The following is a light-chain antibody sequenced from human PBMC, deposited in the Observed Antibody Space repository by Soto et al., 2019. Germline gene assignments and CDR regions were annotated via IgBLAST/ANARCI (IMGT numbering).Light chain of an antibody. CDR2: GAS. CDR1: QSISNK. J-gene: IGKJ4*01. V-gene: IGKV3-15*01. CDR3: QHYNNWPLT. Sequence: EIVMTQSPATLSVSPGERATLSCRASQSISNKLGWYQQKPGQAPRLLIYGASTRATGIPGRFSGSGSGTEFTLTISTVQSEDLAVYYCQHYNNWPLTFGRGTKVDI.